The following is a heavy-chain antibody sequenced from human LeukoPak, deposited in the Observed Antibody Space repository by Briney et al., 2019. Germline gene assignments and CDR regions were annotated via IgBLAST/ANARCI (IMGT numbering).Heavy chain of an antibody. D-gene: IGHD2-21*02. CDR3: ARVTPSFAHNWFDP. V-gene: IGHV4-4*09. CDR2: IYTNGST. CDR1: GGSISSFH. J-gene: IGHJ5*02. Sequence: SETLSLTCTVSGGSISSFHWTWIRQSPRKGLEWIGYIYTNGSTNYNPSLKSRVTLSVDASKNQFSLKLISVTAADTAVYYCARVTPSFAHNWFDPWGRGTLVTVSS.